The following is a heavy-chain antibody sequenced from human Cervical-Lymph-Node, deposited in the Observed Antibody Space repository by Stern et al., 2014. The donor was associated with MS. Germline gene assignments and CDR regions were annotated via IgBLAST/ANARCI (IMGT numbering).Heavy chain of an antibody. Sequence: QVQLVQSGSEVKKPGSSVKVSCRASGGTFSTDAVNWVRLAPGQGLAWMGGLIPTIGTPKYAQKFQGRVTITADESTYTAYLQLGSLIPEDTGVYYCARGDQDYGDYDRGMDVWGQGTTVTVSS. J-gene: IGHJ6*02. V-gene: IGHV1-69*12. CDR1: GGTFSTDA. CDR2: LIPTIGTP. D-gene: IGHD4-17*01. CDR3: ARGDQDYGDYDRGMDV.